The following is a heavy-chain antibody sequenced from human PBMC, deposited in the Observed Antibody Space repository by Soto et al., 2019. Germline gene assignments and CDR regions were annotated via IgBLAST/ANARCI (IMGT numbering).Heavy chain of an antibody. V-gene: IGHV1-69*01. CDR2: IIPLFGTT. CDR1: GDNFQEWV. J-gene: IGHJ6*02. Sequence: QVQVVKSWVEVGGPGSSVKVSWKASGDNFQEWVISWVGQAPGQGLEWMGGIIPLFGTTDFAQRFQGRLTITTDESTTTAYMELSRLRSEDTATYYCAAELGFXKLSVVWGQGTTVIVSS. D-gene: IGHD7-27*01. CDR3: AAELGFXKLSVV.